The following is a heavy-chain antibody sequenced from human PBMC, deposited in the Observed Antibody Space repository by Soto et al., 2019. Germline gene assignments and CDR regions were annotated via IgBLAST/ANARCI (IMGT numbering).Heavy chain of an antibody. D-gene: IGHD3-22*01. Sequence: PGGSLRLSCTVLGFTLTNENMNWVRQAPGKGLEWVSSISSRSTFINYADSVKGRFTISRDNDKGLVYLQMNSLRAEDTAVYYCARDPPLAMIVVVGVDDFWGQGTLVTVSS. CDR3: ARDPPLAMIVVVGVDDF. CDR2: ISSRSTFI. CDR1: GFTLTNEN. J-gene: IGHJ4*02. V-gene: IGHV3-21*06.